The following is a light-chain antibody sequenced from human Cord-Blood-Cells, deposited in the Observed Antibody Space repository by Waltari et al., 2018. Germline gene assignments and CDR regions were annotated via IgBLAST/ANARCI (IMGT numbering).Light chain of an antibody. Sequence: DLQLTQYPSTLSASVGVRVTITCRASQSISSWLGWYQQKPGKAPKLLIYKASSLESGVPSRFSGSGSGTEFTLTISSLQPDDFATYYCQQYNSYPTFGGGTKVEIK. CDR3: QQYNSYPT. CDR1: QSISSW. CDR2: KAS. V-gene: IGKV1-5*03. J-gene: IGKJ4*01.